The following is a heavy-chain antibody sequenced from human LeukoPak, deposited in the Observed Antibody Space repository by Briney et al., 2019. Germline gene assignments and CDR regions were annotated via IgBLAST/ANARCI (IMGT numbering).Heavy chain of an antibody. CDR1: GFPFYNYG. CDR2: IGYDGSYK. V-gene: IGHV3-30*02. Sequence: GGSLRLSCVASGFPFYNYGMHWVRQAPGKGLEWVAFIGYDGSYKDYADSVKGRFTISRDNSKNTLYVEMNSLRAEDTALYYCAKGESTTADWFDPWGQGTLVTVSS. D-gene: IGHD1-1*01. CDR3: AKGESTTADWFDP. J-gene: IGHJ5*02.